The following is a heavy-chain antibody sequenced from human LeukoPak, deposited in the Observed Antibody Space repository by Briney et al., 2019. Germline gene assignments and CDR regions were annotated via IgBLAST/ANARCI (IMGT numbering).Heavy chain of an antibody. CDR3: ARDPRGRITMLDY. CDR1: GGSISSYY. CDR2: IYYSGST. D-gene: IGHD3-10*02. Sequence: SETLSLTCTVSGGSISSYYWSWIRQPPGKGLGWIGYIYYSGSTNYNPSLKSRVTMSVDTSKNQFSLKLSSVTAADTAVYYCARDPRGRITMLDYWGQGTLVTVSS. J-gene: IGHJ4*02. V-gene: IGHV4-59*12.